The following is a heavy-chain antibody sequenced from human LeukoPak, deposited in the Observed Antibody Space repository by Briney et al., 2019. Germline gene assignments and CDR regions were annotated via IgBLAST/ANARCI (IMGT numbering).Heavy chain of an antibody. Sequence: PGGSLRLSCAASGFNIDDYYMSWIRQAPGKGLEWVSHISLSGGTIHYADSVKGRFTVSRDNAKNSLYLQMNSLRAEDTAVYYCARSPPLYSSSWYDYWGQGTLVTVSS. CDR3: ARSPPLYSSSWYDY. V-gene: IGHV3-11*04. CDR2: ISLSGGTI. CDR1: GFNIDDYY. D-gene: IGHD6-13*01. J-gene: IGHJ4*02.